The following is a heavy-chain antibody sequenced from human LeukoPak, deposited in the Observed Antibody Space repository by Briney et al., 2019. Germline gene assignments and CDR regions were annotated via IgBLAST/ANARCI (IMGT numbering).Heavy chain of an antibody. V-gene: IGHV3-30*18. Sequence: GRSLRLSCAASGFTFSSYGMHWVRQAPGKGLERVAVISYDGSNKYYADSVKGRFTISRDNSKNTLYLQMNSLRAEDTAVYDCAKGLDYYGSGSYYYYYGMDVWGQGTTVTVSS. D-gene: IGHD3-10*01. CDR3: AKGLDYYGSGSYYYYYGMDV. CDR1: GFTFSSYG. J-gene: IGHJ6*02. CDR2: ISYDGSNK.